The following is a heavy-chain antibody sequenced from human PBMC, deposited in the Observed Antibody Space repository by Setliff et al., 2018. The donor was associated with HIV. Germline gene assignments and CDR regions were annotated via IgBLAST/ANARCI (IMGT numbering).Heavy chain of an antibody. J-gene: IGHJ4*02. V-gene: IGHV7-4-1*02. CDR2: INTNTGNP. CDR3: ARDLNKGSIDY. CDR1: GYTFPSNA. Sequence: VASVKVSCKASGYTFPSNALNWVRQAPGQGLEWMGWINTNTGNPTYAQGFTGRFVFSLDTSVSTAYLQISSLEAEDTAVYYCARDLNKGSIDYWGQGTLVTVSS. D-gene: IGHD3-10*01.